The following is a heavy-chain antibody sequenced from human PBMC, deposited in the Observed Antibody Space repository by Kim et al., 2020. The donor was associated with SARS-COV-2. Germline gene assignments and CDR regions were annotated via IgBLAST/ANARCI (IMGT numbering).Heavy chain of an antibody. CDR1: GGTFSSYA. CDR3: ARLTYCSGGSCYLIGNYFDY. V-gene: IGHV1-69*13. D-gene: IGHD2-15*01. J-gene: IGHJ4*02. CDR2: IIPIFGTA. Sequence: SVKVSCKASGGTFSSYAISWVRQAPGQGLEWMGGIIPIFGTANYAQKFQGRVTITADESTSTAYMELSSLRSEDTAVYYCARLTYCSGGSCYLIGNYFDYWGQGTLVTVSS.